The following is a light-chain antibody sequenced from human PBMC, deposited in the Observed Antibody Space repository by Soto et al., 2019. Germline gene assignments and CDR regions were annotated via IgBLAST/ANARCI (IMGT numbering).Light chain of an antibody. CDR3: QQSYSVPYT. CDR2: GAT. CDR1: QTVITF. V-gene: IGKV1-39*01. Sequence: DIQMTHSPSSLSASVGDRVTFTCRASQTVITFLNWYQQSPGKPPKLLIHGATTLQTGVPARFSATGSATDFTLTISGLQPEDFAVYFCQQSYSVPYTFGQGTRLE. J-gene: IGKJ2*01.